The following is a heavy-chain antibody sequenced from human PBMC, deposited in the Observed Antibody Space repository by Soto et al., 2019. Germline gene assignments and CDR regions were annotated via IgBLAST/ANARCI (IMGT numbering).Heavy chain of an antibody. V-gene: IGHV4-59*01. Sequence: SETLSLPCTVSWGSISCFHWSWLRQPPGKGLGWIGYIYYSGSTNYDPSLKSRVTISVDTSKNQFSLKLSSVTAADTAVYYCAREIGNSGYDYWGQGTLVTVSS. CDR1: WGSISCFH. CDR3: AREIGNSGYDY. J-gene: IGHJ4*02. D-gene: IGHD5-12*01. CDR2: IYYSGST.